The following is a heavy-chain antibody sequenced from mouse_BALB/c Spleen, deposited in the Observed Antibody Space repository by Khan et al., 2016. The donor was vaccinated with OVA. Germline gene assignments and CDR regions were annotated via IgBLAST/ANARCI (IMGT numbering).Heavy chain of an antibody. CDR2: INPHIGET. CDR3: TRIYRSDFDY. CDR1: GYSFTGYF. D-gene: IGHD1-1*01. V-gene: IGHV1-20*02. J-gene: IGHJ2*01. Sequence: VQLQQSGPELVRPGASVKISCKASGYSFTGYFMNWVMQSHGKSLEWIGRINPHIGETFYNQRFKDKATLTVDESSSTAPMELRSLASEDSAVYYCTRIYRSDFDYWGQGTTLTVSS.